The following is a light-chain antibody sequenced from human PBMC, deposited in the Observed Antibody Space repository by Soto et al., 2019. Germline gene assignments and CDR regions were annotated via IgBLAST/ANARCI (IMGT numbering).Light chain of an antibody. CDR3: QQYNSYPWT. CDR1: ESIRND. CDR2: DAS. V-gene: IGKV1-17*01. Sequence: DIQMTQSPSSLSASVGDRVTITCRASESIRNDLGWYQQKPGQAPKLLIYDASSLESGVPSRFSGSGSGTECTLTITSLQPDDVATYYCQQYNSYPWTFGQGTKVDIK. J-gene: IGKJ1*01.